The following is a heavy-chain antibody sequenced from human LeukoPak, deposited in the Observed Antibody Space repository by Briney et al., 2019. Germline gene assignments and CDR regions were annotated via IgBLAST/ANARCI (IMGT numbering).Heavy chain of an antibody. Sequence: PGGSLRLSCAASGFAFSSYTMNWVRQAPGKGLEWVSSISSSSIYIYYADSLKGRFTISRDNAKNSLYLQMNSLRAEDTAVYYCARDTAGYCSSTSCPDKYFQHWGQGTLVTVSS. V-gene: IGHV3-21*01. CDR2: ISSSSIYI. CDR3: ARDTAGYCSSTSCPDKYFQH. D-gene: IGHD2-2*03. J-gene: IGHJ1*01. CDR1: GFAFSSYT.